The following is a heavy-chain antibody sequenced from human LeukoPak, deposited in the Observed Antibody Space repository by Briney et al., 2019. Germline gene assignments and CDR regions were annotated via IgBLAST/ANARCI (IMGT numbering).Heavy chain of an antibody. CDR2: IRTTTYGGTT. J-gene: IGHJ3*02. CDR1: GFTFGDYA. D-gene: IGHD5-18*01. Sequence: GGSLRLSCSASGFTFGDYAMGWVRQAPGKGLEWVGFIRTTTYGGTTEYAASVKGRFTISRDDSKSIPYLQMNSLKTEDTAVYYCTRVPGYSYGYETFDIWGQGTMVTVSS. CDR3: TRVPGYSYGYETFDI. V-gene: IGHV3-49*04.